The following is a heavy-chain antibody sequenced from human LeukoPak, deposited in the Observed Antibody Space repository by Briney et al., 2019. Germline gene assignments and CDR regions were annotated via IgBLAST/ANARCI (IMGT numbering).Heavy chain of an antibody. D-gene: IGHD4-17*01. V-gene: IGHV1-69*04. J-gene: IGHJ4*02. Sequence: ASVKVSCKASGYIFTPYGISWVRQAPGQGLEWMGRIIPILGIANYAQKFQGRVTITADKSTSTAYMELSSLRSEDTAVYYCARAGIGGDYEFDYWGQGTLVTVSS. CDR3: ARAGIGGDYEFDY. CDR1: GYIFTPYG. CDR2: IIPILGIA.